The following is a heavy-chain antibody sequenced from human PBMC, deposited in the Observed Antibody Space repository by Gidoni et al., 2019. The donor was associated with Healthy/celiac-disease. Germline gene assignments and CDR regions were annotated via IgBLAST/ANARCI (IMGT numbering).Heavy chain of an antibody. CDR3: AKDAGDRGAFDI. CDR1: GFTFSSYA. D-gene: IGHD3-10*01. Sequence: EVQLLESGGGLVQPGGSLRLSCAASGFTFSSYAMRWVRQAPGKGREWVSAIRGSGGSTYYADSVKGRFTISRENSKNTRYLQMNSLRAEDTAVYYCAKDAGDRGAFDIWGQGTMVTVSS. CDR2: IRGSGGST. V-gene: IGHV3-23*01. J-gene: IGHJ3*02.